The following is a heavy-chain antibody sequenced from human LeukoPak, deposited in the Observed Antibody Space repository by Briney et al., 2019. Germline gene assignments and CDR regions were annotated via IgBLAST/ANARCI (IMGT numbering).Heavy chain of an antibody. CDR2: INPNSGGT. CDR3: ARGGAVAASHYYYYMDV. V-gene: IGHV1-2*02. CDR1: GYTFTGYY. D-gene: IGHD6-19*01. Sequence: APVKVSCKASGYTFTGYYMHWVRQAPGQGLEWMGWINPNSGGTNYAQKLQGRVTMTRDTSISTVYMELSRLRSDDTAVYYCARGGAVAASHYYYYMDVWGKGTTVTVSS. J-gene: IGHJ6*03.